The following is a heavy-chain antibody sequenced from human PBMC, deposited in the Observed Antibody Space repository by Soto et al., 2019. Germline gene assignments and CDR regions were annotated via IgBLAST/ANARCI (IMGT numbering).Heavy chain of an antibody. D-gene: IGHD6-13*01. J-gene: IGHJ1*01. V-gene: IGHV3-48*01. CDR3: ARVRYSSSWYLGYFQH. CDR1: GFTFSSYS. Sequence: SLRLSCAASGFTFSSYSMNWVRQAPGKGLEWVSYISSSSSTIYYADSVKGRFTISRDNAKNSLYLQMNSLRAEDTAVYYCARVRYSSSWYLGYFQHWGQGTLVTVSS. CDR2: ISSSSSTI.